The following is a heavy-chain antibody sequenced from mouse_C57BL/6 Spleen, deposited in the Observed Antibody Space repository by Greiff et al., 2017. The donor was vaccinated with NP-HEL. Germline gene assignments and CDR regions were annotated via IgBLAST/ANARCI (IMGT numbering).Heavy chain of an antibody. Sequence: QVQLQQSGPELVKPGASVKISCKASGYAFSSSWMNWVKQRPGKGLERIGRIYPGDGDTNYNGKFKGKATLTADKSSSTAYMQLSSLTSEDSAVYFCASGSSYFWFAYWGQGTLVTVSA. CDR3: ASGSSYFWFAY. D-gene: IGHD1-1*01. V-gene: IGHV1-82*01. CDR2: IYPGDGDT. CDR1: GYAFSSSW. J-gene: IGHJ3*01.